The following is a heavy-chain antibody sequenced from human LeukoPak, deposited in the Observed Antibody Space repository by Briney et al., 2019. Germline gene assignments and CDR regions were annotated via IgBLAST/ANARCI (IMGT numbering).Heavy chain of an antibody. D-gene: IGHD3-3*01. Sequence: GGSLRLSCAASGITFSSYAMSWVRQAPGKGLEWVSSISGSGGTTYYADSVKGRFTISRDNSKNTVYLQMNYLRAGDTGVYYCAKGDVRSDFDSWGQGTLVTVSS. CDR3: AKGDVRSDFDS. V-gene: IGHV3-23*01. CDR1: GITFSSYA. J-gene: IGHJ4*02. CDR2: ISGSGGTT.